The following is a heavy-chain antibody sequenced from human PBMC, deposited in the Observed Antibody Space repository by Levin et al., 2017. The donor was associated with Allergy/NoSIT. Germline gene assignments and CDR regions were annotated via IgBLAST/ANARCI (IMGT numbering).Heavy chain of an antibody. Sequence: GESLKISCAASGFTFSSYGMHWVRQAPGKGLEWVAVISYDGSNKYYADSVKGRFTISRDNSKNTLYLQMNSLRAEDTAVYYCAKERYSSSSPFDYWGQGTLVTVSS. V-gene: IGHV3-30*18. CDR1: GFTFSSYG. J-gene: IGHJ4*02. CDR3: AKERYSSSSPFDY. D-gene: IGHD6-6*01. CDR2: ISYDGSNK.